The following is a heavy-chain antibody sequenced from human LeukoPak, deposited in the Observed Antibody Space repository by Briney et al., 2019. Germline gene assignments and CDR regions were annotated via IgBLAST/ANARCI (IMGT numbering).Heavy chain of an antibody. CDR3: ARVGIGTELELSFYMDV. J-gene: IGHJ6*03. D-gene: IGHD1-7*01. CDR1: GYTFTSYG. CDR2: ISAYKGNT. Sequence: GASVKVSCKASGYTFTSYGISWVRQAPGQGLEWMGWISAYKGNTNYAQKLQGRVTMTTDTSTSTAYMELRSLRSDDTAVYYCARVGIGTELELSFYMDVWGKGTTVTVSS. V-gene: IGHV1-18*01.